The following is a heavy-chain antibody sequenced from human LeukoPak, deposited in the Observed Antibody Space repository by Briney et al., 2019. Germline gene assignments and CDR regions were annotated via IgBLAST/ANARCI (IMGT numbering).Heavy chain of an antibody. Sequence: SETLSLTCTVSGDSISSYYWSWIRQPPGKGLEWIGYIYHSGSTNYNPSLKSRVAMSADTSKDQFSLKLASVTAADTAVYYCATGYSSTWYYFDYWGQGTVVTVSS. CDR3: ATGYSSTWYYFDY. CDR2: IYHSGST. J-gene: IGHJ4*02. D-gene: IGHD6-13*01. V-gene: IGHV4-59*01. CDR1: GDSISSYY.